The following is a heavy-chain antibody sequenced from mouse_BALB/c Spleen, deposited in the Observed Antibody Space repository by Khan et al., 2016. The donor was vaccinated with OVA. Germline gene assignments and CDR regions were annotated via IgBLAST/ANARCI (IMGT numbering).Heavy chain of an antibody. CDR3: ARTARIKY. CDR2: ISYSGST. J-gene: IGHJ2*01. Sequence: EVQLQESGPGLVKPSQSLSLTCTVTGYSFTSGYGWYWIRQFPGNILEWMCFISYSGSTNYNPSLKSRISFTRDTSKIQFFLQLNSETTEDTATCYCARTARIKYWGQGTTLTVSA. D-gene: IGHD3-3*01. CDR1: GYSFTSGYG. V-gene: IGHV3-1*02.